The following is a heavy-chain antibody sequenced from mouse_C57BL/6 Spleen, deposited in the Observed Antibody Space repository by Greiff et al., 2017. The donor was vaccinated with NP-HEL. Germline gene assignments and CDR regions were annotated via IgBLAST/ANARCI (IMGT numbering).Heavy chain of an antibody. D-gene: IGHD1-1*01. J-gene: IGHJ4*01. V-gene: IGHV5-9*01. Sequence: EVKVVESGGGLVKPGGSLKLSCAASGFTFSSYTMSWVRQTPEKRLEWVATISGGGGNTYYPDSVKGRFTISRDNAKNTLYLQMSSLRSEDTALYYCARLRAVVATGAMDYWGQGTSVTVSS. CDR1: GFTFSSYT. CDR3: ARLRAVVATGAMDY. CDR2: ISGGGGNT.